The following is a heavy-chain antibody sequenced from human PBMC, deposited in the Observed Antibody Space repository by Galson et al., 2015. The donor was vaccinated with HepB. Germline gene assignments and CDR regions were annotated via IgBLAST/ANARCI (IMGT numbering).Heavy chain of an antibody. D-gene: IGHD6-13*01. CDR3: ARPGYSSSLDY. CDR1: GYSFITNW. Sequence: QSGAEVKKPGESLKISCKGSGYSFITNWIGWVRQMPGKGLEWMGIIYPADSDTRYSPSFQGQVTLSADKSISTAYLQWSSLKASDTAMYYCARPGYSSSLDYWGQGTLLTVSS. CDR2: IYPADSDT. J-gene: IGHJ4*02. V-gene: IGHV5-51*03.